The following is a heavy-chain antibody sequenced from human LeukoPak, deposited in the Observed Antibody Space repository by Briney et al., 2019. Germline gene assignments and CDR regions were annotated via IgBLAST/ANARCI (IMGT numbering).Heavy chain of an antibody. Sequence: GGSLRLSCAASGFIFSDYNMRWIRQAPGKGLEWVSYISSSGSTIYYADSVKGRFTISRDNAKNSLYLQMNSLRAEDTAVYYCARDIWYGDYSRYYSDYWGQGTLVTVSS. CDR2: ISSSGSTI. V-gene: IGHV3-11*01. CDR1: GFIFSDYN. J-gene: IGHJ4*02. CDR3: ARDIWYGDYSRYYSDY. D-gene: IGHD4-17*01.